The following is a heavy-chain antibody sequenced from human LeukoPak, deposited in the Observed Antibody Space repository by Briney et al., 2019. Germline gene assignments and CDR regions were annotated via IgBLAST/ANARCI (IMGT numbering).Heavy chain of an antibody. V-gene: IGHV3-53*01. D-gene: IGHD5-24*01. CDR1: GFTVSSNY. Sequence: GGSLRLSCAASGFTVSSNYMSWVRQAPGKGLEWVSVIYSGGSTYYADSVKGRFTISRDNSRNTLYLQMNSLRAEDTAVYYCASGDGYNLEHYFDYWGQGTLVTVSS. J-gene: IGHJ4*02. CDR2: IYSGGST. CDR3: ASGDGYNLEHYFDY.